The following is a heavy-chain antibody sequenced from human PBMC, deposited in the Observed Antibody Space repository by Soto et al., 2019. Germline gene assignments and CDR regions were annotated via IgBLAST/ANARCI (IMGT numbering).Heavy chain of an antibody. CDR1: GFTFSSYS. CDR3: ARDTYYDFWSGYTYYYYYYRKVV. Sequence: GGSLRLSCAASGFTFSSYSMNWVRQAPGKGLEWVSSISSSSSYIYYADSVKGRFTISRDNAKNSLYLQMNSLGAEDTAVYYCARDTYYDFWSGYTYYYYYYRKVVSVQTPTATDS. D-gene: IGHD3-3*01. V-gene: IGHV3-21*01. CDR2: ISSSSSYI. J-gene: IGHJ6*02.